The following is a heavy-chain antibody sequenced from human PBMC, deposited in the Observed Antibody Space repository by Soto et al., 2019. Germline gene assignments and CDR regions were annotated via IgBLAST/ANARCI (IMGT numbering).Heavy chain of an antibody. Sequence: GSGPTLVNPIETLTLTCSVSGFSLTNGRMGVSWIRQPPGKALEWLAHFFSDAERSYSTSMQSRLNMYKDSSGSQVVLTMTNMAPADTATYFCARMDGDYNYYGLDVWGHGIAVTVSS. CDR3: ARMDGDYNYYGLDV. V-gene: IGHV2-26*01. CDR2: FFSDAER. D-gene: IGHD4-17*01. CDR1: GFSLTNGRMG. J-gene: IGHJ6*02.